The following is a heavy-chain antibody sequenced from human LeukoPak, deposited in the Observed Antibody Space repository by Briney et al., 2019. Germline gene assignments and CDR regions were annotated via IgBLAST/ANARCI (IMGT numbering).Heavy chain of an antibody. CDR3: ARASSTYYDYVWGSYRYLDY. J-gene: IGHJ4*02. D-gene: IGHD3-16*02. V-gene: IGHV4-30-2*01. CDR1: GGSISSGGYS. CDR2: IYHSGST. Sequence: RPSETLSLTCAVSGGSISSGGYSWSWIRQPPGKGLEWIGYIYHSGSTYYNPSLKSRVTISVDKSKNQFSLKLSSVTAADTAVYYCARASSTYYDYVWGSYRYLDYWGQGTLVTVSS.